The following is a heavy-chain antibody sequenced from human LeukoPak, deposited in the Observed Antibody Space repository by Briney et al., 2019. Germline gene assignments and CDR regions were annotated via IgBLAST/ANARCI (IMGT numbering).Heavy chain of an antibody. V-gene: IGHV4-59*01. J-gene: IGHJ4*02. CDR1: GGPNSSYY. CDR2: TAYSGNT. CDR3: ARDGCGSSSCFDY. Sequence: PSETLSLTCTVSGGPNSSYYWSWLQQPPGKGLEWIRDTAYSGNTNYNHSLKSRVTIAVDTAKNHFSLKLSSVTAADTAVYYCARDGCGSSSCFDYWGQGTLVTVSP. D-gene: IGHD6-6*01.